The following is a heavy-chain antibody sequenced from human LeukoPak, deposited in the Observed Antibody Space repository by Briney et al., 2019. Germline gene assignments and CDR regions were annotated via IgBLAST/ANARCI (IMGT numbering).Heavy chain of an antibody. CDR3: ASGRDIEVAGPGGYFDH. Sequence: GGSLRLSCAASGFTFNDYHMNWIRQAPGKGLEWISYISPGGGDIYFADSVKGRFTLSRDNAKNSLYLQVSSLTAEDTAVYYCASGRDIEVAGPGGYFDHWGQGTLVTVSS. J-gene: IGHJ4*02. CDR2: ISPGGGDI. V-gene: IGHV3-11*01. CDR1: GFTFNDYH. D-gene: IGHD6-19*01.